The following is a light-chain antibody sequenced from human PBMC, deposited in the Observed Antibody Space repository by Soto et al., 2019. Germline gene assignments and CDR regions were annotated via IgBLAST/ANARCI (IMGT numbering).Light chain of an antibody. V-gene: IGLV2-14*01. J-gene: IGLJ1*01. CDR2: EVS. CDR3: SSYKSSDTRV. Sequence: QSVLTQPASVSGSPGQSITISCTGTSSDVGGYNYVSWYQHHPGKAPKLMIYEVSNRPSGVSNRFSGSKSGNTASLTISGLQAEDEADYYCSSYKSSDTRVFGTGTKVTVL. CDR1: SSDVGGYNY.